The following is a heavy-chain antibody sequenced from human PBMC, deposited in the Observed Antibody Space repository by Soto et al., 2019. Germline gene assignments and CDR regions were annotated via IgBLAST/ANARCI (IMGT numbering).Heavy chain of an antibody. CDR3: ARDSYTRY. CDR1: GFIVRTSY. Sequence: EVQLVESGGGLVQPGGSLRLSCTASGFIVRTSYMSWVRQAPGKGLEWVSIIYNDGSTYYADSVKGRFTISRDDSKNTLYLQIVSLRAEETALYYCARDSYTRYWGQGTLGTVSS. V-gene: IGHV3-66*01. CDR2: IYNDGST. J-gene: IGHJ4*02. D-gene: IGHD4-4*01.